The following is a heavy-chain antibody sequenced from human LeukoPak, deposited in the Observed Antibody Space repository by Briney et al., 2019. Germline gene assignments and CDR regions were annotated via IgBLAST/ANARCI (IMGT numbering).Heavy chain of an antibody. J-gene: IGHJ6*02. Sequence: GGSLRLSCAASGFTFDDYAMHWVRQAPGKGLEWVSGISWNSGSIGYADSVKGRFTISRDNAKNSLYLQMNSLRAEDTALYYCAKGVAGTRGSYYYYYYGMDVWGQGTTVTVSS. CDR1: GFTFDDYA. CDR3: AKGVAGTRGSYYYYYYGMDV. V-gene: IGHV3-9*01. CDR2: ISWNSGSI. D-gene: IGHD6-19*01.